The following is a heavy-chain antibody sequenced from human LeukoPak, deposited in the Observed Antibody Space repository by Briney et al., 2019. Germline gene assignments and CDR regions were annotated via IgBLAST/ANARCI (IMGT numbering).Heavy chain of an antibody. J-gene: IGHJ6*03. CDR1: GFTVSSYA. V-gene: IGHV3-23*01. CDR3: AKDEYSGSYKSFYYYYYYMDV. CDR2: ISGSGGST. D-gene: IGHD1-26*01. Sequence: GGSLRLSCAASGFTVSSYAMSWVRQAPGKGLEWVSAISGSGGSTYYADSVKGRFTISRDNSKNTLYLQMNSLRAEDTAVYYCAKDEYSGSYKSFYYYYYYMDVWGKGTTVTVSS.